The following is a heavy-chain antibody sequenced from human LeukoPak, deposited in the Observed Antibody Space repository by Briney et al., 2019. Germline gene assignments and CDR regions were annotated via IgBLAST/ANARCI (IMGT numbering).Heavy chain of an antibody. D-gene: IGHD3-3*01. CDR1: GFTFSSYG. CDR3: ARDEVGFLEIDY. Sequence: PGGSLRLSCAAPGFTFSSYGMSWVRQAPGKGLEWVSSISSSSSYIYYADSVKGRFTISRDNAKNSLYLQMNSLRAEDTAVYYCARDEVGFLEIDYWGQGTLVTVSS. J-gene: IGHJ4*02. V-gene: IGHV3-21*01. CDR2: ISSSSSYI.